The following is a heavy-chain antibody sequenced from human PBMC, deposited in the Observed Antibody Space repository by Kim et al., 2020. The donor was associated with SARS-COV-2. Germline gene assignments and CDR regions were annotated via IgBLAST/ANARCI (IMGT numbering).Heavy chain of an antibody. CDR2: IYSGGST. CDR1: GFTVSSNY. D-gene: IGHD6-13*01. CDR3: ASPRRAAAGTDYYYGMDV. J-gene: IGHJ6*02. Sequence: GGSLRLSCAASGFTVSSNYMSWVRQAPGKGLEWVSVIYSGGSTYYADSVKGRFTISRDNSKNTLYLQMNSLRAEDTAVYYSASPRRAAAGTDYYYGMDVWGQGTTVTVSS. V-gene: IGHV3-66*02.